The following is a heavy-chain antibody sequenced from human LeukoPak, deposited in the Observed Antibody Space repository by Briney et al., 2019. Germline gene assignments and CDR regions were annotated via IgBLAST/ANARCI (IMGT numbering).Heavy chain of an antibody. CDR1: GYTFTGYY. CDR3: ARGVVAATFYYYMDV. D-gene: IGHD2-15*01. CDR2: INPNSGGT. V-gene: IGHV1-2*02. Sequence: GASVKVSCKPSGYTFTGYYIQWVRQAPRQGLEWMGWINPNSGGTNYAQKFQGRVTMTRDTSISTAYMELSSLTSDDTAGYYCARGVVAATFYYYMDVWGKGTTVTVSS. J-gene: IGHJ6*03.